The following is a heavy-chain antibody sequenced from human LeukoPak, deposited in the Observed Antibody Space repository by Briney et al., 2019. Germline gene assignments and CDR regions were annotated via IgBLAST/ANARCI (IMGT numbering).Heavy chain of an antibody. CDR1: GYTFTSYA. CDR3: TRDGGLLWFGETTGGGWFDP. D-gene: IGHD3-10*01. Sequence: GASVKVSCKASGYTFTSYAMNWVRQAPGQGLEWMGWINTNTGNPTYAQGFTGRFVFSLDTSASTAYLQISSLKAEDTAVYYCTRDGGLLWFGETTGGGWFDPWGQGTLVTVSS. V-gene: IGHV7-4-1*02. J-gene: IGHJ5*02. CDR2: INTNTGNP.